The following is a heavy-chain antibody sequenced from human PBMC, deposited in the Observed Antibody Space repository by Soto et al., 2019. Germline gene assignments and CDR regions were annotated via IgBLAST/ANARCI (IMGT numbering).Heavy chain of an antibody. D-gene: IGHD5-12*01. V-gene: IGHV4-39*01. CDR2: LYYSGST. J-gene: IGHJ4*01. CDR1: GDSIISNNYN. CDR3: VRHRGYSYALSLFDY. Sequence: QLRLQESGPGLVKPSETLSLTCTVSGDSIISNNYNWGWIRQPPGKGLEWIASLYYSGSTFYNPSLKSRVTISGDTSKNQFSLHLSSVTATDTAMYYCVRHRGYSYALSLFDYWGHGTLVTVSS.